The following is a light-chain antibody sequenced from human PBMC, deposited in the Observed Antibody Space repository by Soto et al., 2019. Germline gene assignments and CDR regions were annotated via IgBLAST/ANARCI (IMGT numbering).Light chain of an antibody. CDR3: QQYNDWPPGYT. CDR2: GAS. Sequence: EIVMTQSPATLSVSPGERATLSCRASQSLSSNLAWYQQKPGQSPRLLIHGASTRATGIPDRFSGSGSGTEFTLTISSLXXXXFAVYYCQQYNDWPPGYTFGQG. CDR1: QSLSSN. J-gene: IGKJ2*01. V-gene: IGKV3-15*01.